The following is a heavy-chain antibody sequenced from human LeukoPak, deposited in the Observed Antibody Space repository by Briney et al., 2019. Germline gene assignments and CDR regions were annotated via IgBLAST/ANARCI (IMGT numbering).Heavy chain of an antibody. CDR3: ARDESSSWYVDY. CDR1: GFTFGSHG. V-gene: IGHV3-21*01. D-gene: IGHD6-6*01. J-gene: IGHJ4*02. CDR2: ISSSGSYI. Sequence: GDSLRLSCAASGFTFGSHGMNWVRQAPGKGLEWVSLISSSGSYIYYADSVKGRFTISRDNAKNSLYLQMNSLRAEDTAVYYCARDESSSWYVDYWGQGTLVAVSS.